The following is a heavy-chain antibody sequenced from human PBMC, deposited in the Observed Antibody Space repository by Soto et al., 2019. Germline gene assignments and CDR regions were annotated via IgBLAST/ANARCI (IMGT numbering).Heavy chain of an antibody. D-gene: IGHD3-3*01. V-gene: IGHV1-18*01. CDR2: TSTNNGDT. CDR3: ARGLRFLEWFPKDYYYYYMVV. CDR1: GYTFTTFG. J-gene: IGHJ6*03. Sequence: ASVKVSCKASGYTFTTFGISWVRQAPGQGLEWMGWTSTNNGDTYYAPKFQGRVTMTRNTSTRTAYMELSSLRSEDTAVYYCARGLRFLEWFPKDYYYYYMVVWGKGTTVTVSS.